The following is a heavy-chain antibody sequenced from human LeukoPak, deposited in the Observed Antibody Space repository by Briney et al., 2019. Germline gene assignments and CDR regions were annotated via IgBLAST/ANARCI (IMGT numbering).Heavy chain of an antibody. D-gene: IGHD3-22*01. CDR1: GGSISSSSYY. CDR2: IYYSGST. V-gene: IGHV4-39*01. J-gene: IGHJ3*02. CDR3: ASLSGYYAGAFDI. Sequence: PSETLSLTCTVSGGSISSSSYYWGWIRQPPGKGLEWIGSIYYSGSTYYNPSLKSRFTISVDTSKNQFSLKLSSVTAADTAVYYCASLSGYYAGAFDIWGQGTMVTVSS.